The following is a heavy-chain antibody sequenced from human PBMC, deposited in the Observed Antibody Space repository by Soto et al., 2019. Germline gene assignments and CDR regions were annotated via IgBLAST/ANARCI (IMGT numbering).Heavy chain of an antibody. CDR3: ARDGEKLEVADNYYYYGMDV. CDR2: IYYSGST. CDR1: GGCISSYY. Sequence: XESLSLTCTVSGGCISSYYWSWIRQPPGKGLEWIGYIYYSGSTNYNPSLKSRVTISVDTSKNQFSLKLSSVTAADTAVYYCARDGEKLEVADNYYYYGMDVWGQGTTVTVSS. J-gene: IGHJ6*02. D-gene: IGHD6-19*01. V-gene: IGHV4-59*01.